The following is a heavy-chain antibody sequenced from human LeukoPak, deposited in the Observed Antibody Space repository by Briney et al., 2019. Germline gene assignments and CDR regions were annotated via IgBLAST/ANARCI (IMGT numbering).Heavy chain of an antibody. CDR1: GFTFSSCA. CDR3: ARVFIPYDSSGYNWFDP. J-gene: IGHJ5*02. D-gene: IGHD3-22*01. V-gene: IGHV3-33*08. CDR2: TWYDGSNK. Sequence: QPGGSLRLSCAASGFTFSSCAMHWVRQAPGKGLEWVAVTWYDGSNKYYADSVKGRSTISRDNSKNTLYLQMNSLRAEDTAVYYCARVFIPYDSSGYNWFDPWGQGTLVTVSS.